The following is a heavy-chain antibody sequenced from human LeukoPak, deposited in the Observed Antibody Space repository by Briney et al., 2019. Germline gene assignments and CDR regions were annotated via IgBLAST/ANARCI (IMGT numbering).Heavy chain of an antibody. CDR1: GGSISSYY. D-gene: IGHD1-1*01. CDR3: ARDRYRPPAWYFDL. V-gene: IGHV4-59*01. CDR2: IYYSGST. Sequence: SETLSLTCTVSGGSISSYYWSWIRQPPGKGLEWVGNIYYSGSTNYNPSLKSRVTISVDTSKNQFSLKLSSVTAADTAVYYCARDRYRPPAWYFDLWGRGTLVTVSS. J-gene: IGHJ2*01.